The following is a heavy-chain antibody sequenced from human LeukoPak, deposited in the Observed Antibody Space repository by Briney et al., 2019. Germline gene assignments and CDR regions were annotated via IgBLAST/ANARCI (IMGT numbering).Heavy chain of an antibody. J-gene: IGHJ4*02. Sequence: GESLRLSCVASGYTLCNYRMSWVRQAPWKGLEWVVNIKPDGSERYYGDSVKGRFTISRDNAKHSLFLQMNSLAAEDTAVYYCARGGYNIAACLFDYWGLGTLVTVSS. CDR1: GYTLCNYR. CDR2: IKPDGSER. CDR3: ARGGYNIAACLFDY. D-gene: IGHD6-6*01. V-gene: IGHV3-7*03.